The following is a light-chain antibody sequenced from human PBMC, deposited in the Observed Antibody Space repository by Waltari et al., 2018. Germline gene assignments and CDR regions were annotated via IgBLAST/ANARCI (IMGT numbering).Light chain of an antibody. CDR3: NSYTSSSTLV. J-gene: IGLJ2*01. Sequence: QSALTQPASVSGSPGHSITISCTGTSSDVGGYDYVSWYQQHPGKATKLMIYDASKRPSGVSNRFSGSNSGNTASLTISGLQAEDEADYYCNSYTSSSTLVFGGGTKLTVL. V-gene: IGLV2-14*03. CDR1: SSDVGGYDY. CDR2: DAS.